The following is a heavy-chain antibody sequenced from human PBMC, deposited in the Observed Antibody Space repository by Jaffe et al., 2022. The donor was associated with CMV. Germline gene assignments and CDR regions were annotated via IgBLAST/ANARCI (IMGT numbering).Heavy chain of an antibody. CDR3: ARGVLAARKHFDN. D-gene: IGHD2-15*01. J-gene: IGHJ4*02. V-gene: IGHV1-3*04. Sequence: QVQLVQSGAEVKKPGASMKVSCKASGYNFINYVIHWVRQAPGQRLEWMGWINTGNGNTKYSQTLKGRITISRDTSASTAYMELSRLTSEDTAVYFCARGVLAARKHFDNWGQGTLVTVSS. CDR1: GYNFINYV. CDR2: INTGNGNT.